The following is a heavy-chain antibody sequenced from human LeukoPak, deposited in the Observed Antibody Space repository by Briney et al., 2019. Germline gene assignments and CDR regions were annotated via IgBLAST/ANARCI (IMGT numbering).Heavy chain of an antibody. CDR3: VRQAVSGDSGIAY. CDR2: INPDGSNS. V-gene: IGHV3-74*01. CDR1: GFTFSSYW. D-gene: IGHD2-21*02. Sequence: TGGSLRLSCAASGFTFSSYWMHWVRQAPGKGLEWVARINPDGSNSNYADSVKGRFTMSRDNAKNTVYLQMDSLRAEDTALFYCVRQAVSGDSGIAYWGRGTLVTVSS. J-gene: IGHJ4*02.